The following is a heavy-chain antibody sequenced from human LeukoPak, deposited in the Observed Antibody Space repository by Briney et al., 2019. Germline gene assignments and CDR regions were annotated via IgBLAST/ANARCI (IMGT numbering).Heavy chain of an antibody. Sequence: GASVKVSCKVSGLTLADLLMQSVRQGPGKGLGGVGGFDRKNGDTIYAQRFRGRATLTEDTSTGTAYMDLSSLSADDTAVYYCATGVFCATTTCPGYQHFYYFMDVWGKGTTVTVSS. D-gene: IGHD2-2*01. CDR1: GLTLADLL. J-gene: IGHJ6*03. CDR2: FDRKNGDT. CDR3: ATGVFCATTTCPGYQHFYYFMDV. V-gene: IGHV1-24*01.